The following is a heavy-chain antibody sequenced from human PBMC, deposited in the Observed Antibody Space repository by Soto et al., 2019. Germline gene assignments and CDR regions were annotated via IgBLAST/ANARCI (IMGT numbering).Heavy chain of an antibody. CDR1: GFTFSSYG. V-gene: IGHV3-33*01. J-gene: IGHJ6*02. CDR3: ARERGSFYYGMDV. CDR2: IWYDGSNK. Sequence: QVQLVESGGGVVQPGRSLRLSCAASGFTFSSYGMHWVRQAPGKGLEWAAVIWYDGSNKYYADSVKGRFTISRDNSKNTLYLQMNSLRAEDTAVYYCARERGSFYYGMDVWGQGTTVTVSS. D-gene: IGHD3-10*01.